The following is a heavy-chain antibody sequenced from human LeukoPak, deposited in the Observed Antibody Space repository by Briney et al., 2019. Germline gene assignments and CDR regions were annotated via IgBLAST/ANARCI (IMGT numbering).Heavy chain of an antibody. CDR1: GGSISSGGYY. V-gene: IGHV4-31*03. CDR3: AREYYDFWSGPYYGMDV. J-gene: IGHJ6*02. Sequence: SETLSLTCTVSGGSISSGGYYWSWIRQHPGKGLEWIEYIYYSGSTYYNPSLKSRVTISVDTSKNQFSLKLSSVTAADTAVYYCAREYYDFWSGPYYGMDVWGQGTTVTVSS. CDR2: IYYSGST. D-gene: IGHD3-3*01.